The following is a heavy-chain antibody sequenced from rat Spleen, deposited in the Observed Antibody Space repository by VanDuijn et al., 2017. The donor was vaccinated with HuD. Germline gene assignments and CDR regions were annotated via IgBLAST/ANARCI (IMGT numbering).Heavy chain of an antibody. CDR3: IRDDYRGWFAY. D-gene: IGHD1-7*01. Sequence: QVQLKESGPGLVQPSQTLSLTCTVSGFSLTSNGVSWVRQPPGKGLEWIAAISTGGNTYYNSALKSRLSISRDTSKSQVFLRMNSLQSEDTAIYYCIRDDYRGWFAYWGQGTLVTVSS. V-gene: IGHV2S12*01. CDR2: ISTGGNT. CDR1: GFSLTSNG. J-gene: IGHJ3*01.